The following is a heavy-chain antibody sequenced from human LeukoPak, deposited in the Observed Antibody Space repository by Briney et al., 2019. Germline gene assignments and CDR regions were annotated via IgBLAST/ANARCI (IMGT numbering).Heavy chain of an antibody. Sequence: GGSLRLSCAASGFTFSSYGMHWVRQAPGKGLEWVAFIRYDGSNKYYADSVKGRFTISRDNSKNTLYLQMNSLRAEDTAVYYCAKDRVGYNWNDRYYFDYWGQGTLVTVSS. D-gene: IGHD1-20*01. CDR2: IRYDGSNK. CDR1: GFTFSSYG. J-gene: IGHJ4*02. CDR3: AKDRVGYNWNDRYYFDY. V-gene: IGHV3-30*02.